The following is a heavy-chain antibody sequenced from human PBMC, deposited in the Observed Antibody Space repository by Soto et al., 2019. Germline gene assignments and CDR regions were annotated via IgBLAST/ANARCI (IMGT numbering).Heavy chain of an antibody. Sequence: SETLSLTCTVSGGSISSYYWSWIRQPPGKGLEWFGYIYYSGSTNYNPSLKSRVTISVDTSKNQFSLKLSSVTAADTAVYYCARTDCSSTSCRDPYYYYYMDVWGKGTTVTVSS. D-gene: IGHD2-2*01. CDR2: IYYSGST. J-gene: IGHJ6*03. CDR1: GGSISSYY. CDR3: ARTDCSSTSCRDPYYYYYMDV. V-gene: IGHV4-59*01.